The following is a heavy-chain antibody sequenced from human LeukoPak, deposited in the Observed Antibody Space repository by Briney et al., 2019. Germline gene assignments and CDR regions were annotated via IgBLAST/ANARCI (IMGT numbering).Heavy chain of an antibody. CDR1: GGSIINYY. CDR2: IYNSGGT. Sequence: PSETLSLTCTMSGGSIINYYRTWVRQPPGKGLEWIGHIYNSGGTNYNPSLKSRVTISVDTSKKEFSLELTSVIAADTAVYHCARVAKHFRGGLSFYFMDVWGIGTTVTISS. J-gene: IGHJ6*03. V-gene: IGHV4-59*01. CDR3: ARVAKHFRGGLSFYFMDV. D-gene: IGHD3-10*01.